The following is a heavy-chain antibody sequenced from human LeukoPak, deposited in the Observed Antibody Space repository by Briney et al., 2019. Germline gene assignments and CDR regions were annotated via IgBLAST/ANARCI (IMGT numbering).Heavy chain of an antibody. CDR1: GFTFSDYY. D-gene: IGHD3-10*01. CDR3: ARDPDTMVRSYYYGMDV. Sequence: GGSLRLSCAASGFTFSDYYMSWIRQAPGKGLEWVSYISSSGSTIYYADSVKGGFTISRDNAKNSLYLQMNSLRAEDTAVYYCARDPDTMVRSYYYGMDVWGQGTTVTVSS. V-gene: IGHV3-11*01. CDR2: ISSSGSTI. J-gene: IGHJ6*02.